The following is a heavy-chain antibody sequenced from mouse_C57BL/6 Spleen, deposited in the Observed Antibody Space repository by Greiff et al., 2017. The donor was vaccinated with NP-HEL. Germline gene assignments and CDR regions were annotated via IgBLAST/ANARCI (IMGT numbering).Heavy chain of an antibody. Sequence: VQLQQSGTVLARPGASVKMSCKTSGYTFTSYWMHWVKQRPGQGLEWIGAIYPGNSDTSYNQKFKGKAKLTAVTSASTAYMELSSLTNEDSAVYYCTRSGSLLDSNTWFAYWGQGTLVTVSA. J-gene: IGHJ3*01. V-gene: IGHV1-5*01. D-gene: IGHD2-5*01. CDR2: IYPGNSDT. CDR1: GYTFTSYW. CDR3: TRSGSLLDSNTWFAY.